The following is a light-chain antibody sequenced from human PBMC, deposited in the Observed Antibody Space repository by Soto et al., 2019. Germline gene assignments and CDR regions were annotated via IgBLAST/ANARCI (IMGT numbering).Light chain of an antibody. CDR3: QQDCPSLPLT. V-gene: IGKV3-20*01. CDR2: GTS. Sequence: GGSATLSCRSSQSISDPLAWYQHKPGQAPRLLIYGTSSRATGIPDRFSGSGSGTDFILTISRLEPEDFAVYDCQQDCPSLPLTFGQRRRL. J-gene: IGKJ5*01. CDR1: QSISDP.